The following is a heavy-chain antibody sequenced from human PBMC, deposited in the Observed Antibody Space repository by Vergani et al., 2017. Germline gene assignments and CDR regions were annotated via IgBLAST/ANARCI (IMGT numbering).Heavy chain of an antibody. Sequence: EVQLVQSGAEVKKPGESLKISCTGSGYSFTTYWIGWVRRMPGKGLEWMGIIYPRDSDTRYSPSFQGQVTISADKSISTAYLHWSTLKALDTAMYYCARHGIAAAGIDYWGQGTLVTVSS. CDR1: GYSFTTYW. CDR2: IYPRDSDT. CDR3: ARHGIAAAGIDY. D-gene: IGHD6-13*01. V-gene: IGHV5-51*01. J-gene: IGHJ4*02.